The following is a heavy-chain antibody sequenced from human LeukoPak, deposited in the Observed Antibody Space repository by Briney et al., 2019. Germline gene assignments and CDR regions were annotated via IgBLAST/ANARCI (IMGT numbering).Heavy chain of an antibody. D-gene: IGHD1-1*01. CDR2: IYYSGST. V-gene: IGHV4-59*01. J-gene: IGHJ4*02. CDR1: GGSISSYY. CDR3: AKGTGDY. Sequence: SETLSLTCTVSGGSISSYYWSWIRQPPGKGLEWIGYIYYSGSTNYNPSLKSRVTISVDTSKNQFSLKLSSVTAADTAVYYRAKGTGDYWGQGTLVTVSS.